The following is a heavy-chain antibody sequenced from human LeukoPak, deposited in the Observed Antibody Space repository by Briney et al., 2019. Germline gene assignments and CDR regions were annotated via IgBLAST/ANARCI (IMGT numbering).Heavy chain of an antibody. CDR3: ARAQPYYDFWSGYSRYFDY. D-gene: IGHD3-3*01. CDR2: ISSSSSTI. CDR1: GFTFSSYS. V-gene: IGHV3-48*01. Sequence: GGSLRLSCAASGFTFSSYSMNWVRQAPGKGLEWVSYISSSSSTIYYADSVKGRFTISRDNAKNSPYLQMNSLRAEDTAVYYCARAQPYYDFWSGYSRYFDYWGQGTLVTVSS. J-gene: IGHJ4*02.